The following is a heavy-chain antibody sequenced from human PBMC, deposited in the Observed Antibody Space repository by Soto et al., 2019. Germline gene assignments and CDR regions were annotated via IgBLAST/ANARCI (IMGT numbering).Heavy chain of an antibody. D-gene: IGHD3-22*01. V-gene: IGHV3-11*01. CDR3: ARDEHHNYYASSCYYFSGMDV. J-gene: IGHJ6*02. CDR2: ISSSGSTI. CDR1: GFTFSDYY. Sequence: QVQLVESGGGLVKPGGSLRLSCAASGFTFSDYYMSWIRQAPGKGLEWVSYISSSGSTIYYADSVKGRFTFSRDNAKNSLYLQMNSLRADDTAVYYCARDEHHNYYASSCYYFSGMDVWGQGTTVTVSS.